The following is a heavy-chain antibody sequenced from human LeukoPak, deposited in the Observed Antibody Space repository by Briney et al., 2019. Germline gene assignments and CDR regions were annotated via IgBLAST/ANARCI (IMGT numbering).Heavy chain of an antibody. CDR3: ARDTDSWYFDY. J-gene: IGHJ4*02. V-gene: IGHV3-7*01. CDR2: IKQDGSEK. CDR1: GFTFSSYE. D-gene: IGHD6-13*01. Sequence: GGSLRLSCAASGFTFSSYEMNWVRQAPGKGLEWVANIKQDGSEKYYVDSVKGRFTISRDNSKNTLYLQMNSLRAEDTAVYYCARDTDSWYFDYWGQGTLVTVSS.